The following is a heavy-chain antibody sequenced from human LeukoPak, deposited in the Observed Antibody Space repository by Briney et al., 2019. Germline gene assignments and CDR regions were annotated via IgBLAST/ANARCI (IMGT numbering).Heavy chain of an antibody. CDR2: SSVYNGNT. CDR3: ARSYGSGSYYASPPVY. J-gene: IGHJ4*02. CDR1: GYTFTSYG. Sequence: GAAVKVSCMASGYTFTSYGISWVRQAPGQGLEWMGWSSVYNGNTNYAQKLQGRGTMTTDTSTTTAYMELRSLRSDDAAVYYCARSYGSGSYYASPPVYWGQGTLVTVSS. V-gene: IGHV1-18*01. D-gene: IGHD3-10*01.